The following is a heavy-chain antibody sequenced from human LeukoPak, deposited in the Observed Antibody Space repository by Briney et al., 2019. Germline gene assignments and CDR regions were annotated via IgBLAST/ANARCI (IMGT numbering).Heavy chain of an antibody. CDR2: IIPIFGTA. CDR1: GGTFSNYA. D-gene: IGHD6-13*01. CDR3: ARDGGAAAVLGY. J-gene: IGHJ4*02. Sequence: SVKVSCKASGGTFSNYAISWVRQAPGQGLEWMGGIIPIFGTANYAQKFQGRVTITADKSTSTAYMELSSLRSEDTAVYYCARDGGAAAVLGYWGQGTLVTVSS. V-gene: IGHV1-69*06.